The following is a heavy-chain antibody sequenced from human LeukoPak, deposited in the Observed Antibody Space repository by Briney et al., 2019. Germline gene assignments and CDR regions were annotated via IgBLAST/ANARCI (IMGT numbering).Heavy chain of an antibody. CDR1: GGSFSGYY. D-gene: IGHD5-18*01. CDR3: ARDHSYGYTYYYYYGMDV. V-gene: IGHV4-34*01. J-gene: IGHJ6*02. CDR2: INHSGST. Sequence: SETLSLTCAVYGGSFSGYYWSWIRQPPGKGLEWIGEINHSGSTNYNPSLKSRVTISVDTSKNQFSLKLSSVTAADTAVYYCARDHSYGYTYYYYYGMDVWGQGTTVTVSS.